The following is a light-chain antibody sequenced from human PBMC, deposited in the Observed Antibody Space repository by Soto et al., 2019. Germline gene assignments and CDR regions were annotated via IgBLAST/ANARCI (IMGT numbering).Light chain of an antibody. CDR3: QQTYTTPEIT. CDR1: QSISIS. CDR2: GAS. Sequence: DNQMTQSRFSLSASAGDRVTINCRASQSISISLNWYQLKPGKAPNLMMYGASYLKSGVPTRFSGSGSGTDFSLTISSLQPEDFATYYCQQTYTTPEITFGQGTRLEIK. J-gene: IGKJ5*01. V-gene: IGKV1-39*01.